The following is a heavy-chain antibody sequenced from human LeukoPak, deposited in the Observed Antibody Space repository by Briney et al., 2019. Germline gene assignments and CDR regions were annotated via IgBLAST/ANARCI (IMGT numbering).Heavy chain of an antibody. CDR2: IRYDGSNK. D-gene: IGHD6-19*01. CDR3: AKHHGGWYFDY. J-gene: IGHJ4*02. V-gene: IGHV3-30*02. Sequence: GGSLRLSCAASGFTFSSYGMHWVRQAPGKGLEWVAFIRYDGSNKYYADSVKGRFTISRDNSKNTLYLQTNSLRAEDTAVYYCAKHHGGWYFDYWGQGTLVTVSS. CDR1: GFTFSSYG.